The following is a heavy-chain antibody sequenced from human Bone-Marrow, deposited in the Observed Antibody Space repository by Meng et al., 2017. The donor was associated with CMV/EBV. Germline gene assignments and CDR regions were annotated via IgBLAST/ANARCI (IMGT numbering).Heavy chain of an antibody. CDR3: AREGYDFWSSYYYYGMDV. Sequence: GESLKISCAASGFTFSSYWMSWVRQAPGKGLEWVSSISSSSSYIYYADSVKGRFTISRDNAKNSLYLQMNSLRAEDTAVYYCAREGYDFWSSYYYYGMDVWGQGTTVTLSS. V-gene: IGHV3-21*01. D-gene: IGHD3-3*01. CDR2: ISSSSSYI. CDR1: GFTFSSYW. J-gene: IGHJ6*02.